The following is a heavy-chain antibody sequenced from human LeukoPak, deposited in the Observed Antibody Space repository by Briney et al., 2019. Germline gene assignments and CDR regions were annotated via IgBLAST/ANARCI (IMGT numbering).Heavy chain of an antibody. Sequence: GGSLRLSCAASGFTFSSYAMSWVRQAPGKGLERVSAISGSGGSTYYADSVKGRFTISRDNSKNTLYLQMNSLRAEDTAVYYCAKGPAFGGVILLFDYSGQGTLVTVSS. CDR3: AKGPAFGGVILLFDY. CDR2: ISGSGGST. J-gene: IGHJ4*02. CDR1: GFTFSSYA. V-gene: IGHV3-23*01. D-gene: IGHD3-16*01.